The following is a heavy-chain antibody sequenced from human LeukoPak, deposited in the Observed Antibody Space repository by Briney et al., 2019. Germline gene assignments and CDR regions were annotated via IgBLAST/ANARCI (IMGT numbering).Heavy chain of an antibody. V-gene: IGHV4-59*01. CDR3: ARGYYDILTGYYIGYNWFDP. D-gene: IGHD3-9*01. CDR2: IYYSGST. J-gene: IGHJ5*02. CDR1: GGSISSYY. Sequence: SETLSLTCTVSGGSISSYYWSWIRQPPGKGLEWMGYIYYSGSTNYNPSLKSRVTISVDTSKNQFSLKLSSVTAADTAVYYCARGYYDILTGYYIGYNWFDPWGRGTLVTVSS.